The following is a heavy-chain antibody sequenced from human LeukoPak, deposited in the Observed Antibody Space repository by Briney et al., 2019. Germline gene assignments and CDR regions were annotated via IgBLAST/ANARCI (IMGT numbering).Heavy chain of an antibody. V-gene: IGHV4-39*07. Sequence: SETLSLTCTISSGSISSSSYYWSWIRQPPGKGLEWIGEINHSGSTNYNPSLKSRVTISVDTSKNQFSLKLSSVTAADTAVYYCARRGGYCSSTSCLRPRYNWFDPWGQGTLVTVSS. CDR1: SGSISSSSYY. CDR2: INHSGST. D-gene: IGHD2-2*01. CDR3: ARRGGYCSSTSCLRPRYNWFDP. J-gene: IGHJ5*02.